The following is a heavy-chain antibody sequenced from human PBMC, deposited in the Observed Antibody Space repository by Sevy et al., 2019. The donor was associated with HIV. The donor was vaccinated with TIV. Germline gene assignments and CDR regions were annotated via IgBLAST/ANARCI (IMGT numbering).Heavy chain of an antibody. CDR1: GFAFHEYS. J-gene: IGHJ4*02. Sequence: GGSLRLSCAASGFAFHEYSMSWIRQAPGKGLEWVATLSFGCGKINYADSVKGGCTMSRDNSKNSFYLQMDNLRVDDTALYYCAREGCSRPHDYWGQGTRVTVSS. V-gene: IGHV3-23*01. D-gene: IGHD2-8*01. CDR2: LSFGCGKI. CDR3: AREGCSRPHDY.